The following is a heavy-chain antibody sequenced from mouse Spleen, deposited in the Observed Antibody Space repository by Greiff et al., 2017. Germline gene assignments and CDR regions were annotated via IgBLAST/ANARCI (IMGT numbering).Heavy chain of an antibody. D-gene: IGHD3-1*01. Sequence: EVKVVESEGGLVQPGSSMKLSCTASGFTFSDYYMAWVRQVPEKGLEWVANINYDGSSTYYLDSLKSRFIISRDNAKNILYLQMSSLKSEDTATYYCARGGTARATPFDYWGQGTTLTVSS. V-gene: IGHV5-16*01. J-gene: IGHJ2*01. CDR1: GFTFSDYY. CDR2: INYDGSST. CDR3: ARGGTARATPFDY.